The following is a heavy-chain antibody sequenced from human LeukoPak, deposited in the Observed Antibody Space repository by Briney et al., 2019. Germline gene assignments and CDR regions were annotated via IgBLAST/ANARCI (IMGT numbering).Heavy chain of an antibody. CDR3: ARGYCSGGSCYAYWYFDL. CDR2: ISSSGSYI. J-gene: IGHJ2*01. CDR1: GFTFSIYS. Sequence: GGPLRLSCAASGFTFSIYSMDWVRQAPGKGLEWVSSISSSGSYIYYADSLKGRFTISRDNAKNSLYLQMNSLRAEDTALYYCARGYCSGGSCYAYWYFDLWGRGTLVTVSS. V-gene: IGHV3-21*04. D-gene: IGHD2-15*01.